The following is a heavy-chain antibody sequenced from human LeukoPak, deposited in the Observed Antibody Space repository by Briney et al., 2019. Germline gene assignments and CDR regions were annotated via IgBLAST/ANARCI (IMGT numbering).Heavy chain of an antibody. CDR2: ISSSGSTK. CDR3: ARDGHAYGRGSPHY. CDR1: GFTFSDYY. J-gene: IGHJ4*02. D-gene: IGHD3-10*01. V-gene: IGHV3-11*01. Sequence: KPGGSLRLSCAASGFTFSDYYMSWIRQAPGKGLEWVSYISSSGSTKYYADSVKGRFTISRDNAKNSYLQMNRLRAEDTAVYYCARDGHAYGRGSPHYWGQGTLVTVSS.